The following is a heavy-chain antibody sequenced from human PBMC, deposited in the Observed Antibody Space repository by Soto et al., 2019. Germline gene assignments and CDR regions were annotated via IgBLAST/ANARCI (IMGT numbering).Heavy chain of an antibody. V-gene: IGHV3-33*01. Sequence: QVQLVESGGGVVQPGRSLRLSCAASGFTFSSYGMHWVRQAPGKGLEWVAVIWDDGSNKYYADSVKGRFTISRDNSKNTLYLHMKSLRAEDTAVYYCAREEWELPRGSWFDPWGQGTLVTVSS. J-gene: IGHJ5*02. CDR1: GFTFSSYG. CDR3: AREEWELPRGSWFDP. D-gene: IGHD1-26*01. CDR2: IWDDGSNK.